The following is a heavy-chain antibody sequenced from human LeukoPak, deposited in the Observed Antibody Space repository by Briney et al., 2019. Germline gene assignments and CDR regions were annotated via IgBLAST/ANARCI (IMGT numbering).Heavy chain of an antibody. CDR3: ARDIVVVVAASPQFDP. J-gene: IGHJ5*02. CDR2: ISYDGSEK. V-gene: IGHV3-30*04. CDR1: GFTFSSYA. D-gene: IGHD2-15*01. Sequence: GRSLRLSCAASGFTFSSYAMHWVRQAPGKGLEWVAVISYDGSEKFYADSVKGRFNISRDNSRNTLYLQMNSLRTEDTAVYFCARDIVVVVAASPQFDPWGQGTLVTVSS.